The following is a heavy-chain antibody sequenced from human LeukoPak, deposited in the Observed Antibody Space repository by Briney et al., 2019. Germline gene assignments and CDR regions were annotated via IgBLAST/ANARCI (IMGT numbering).Heavy chain of an antibody. CDR3: ARDMDGFTAPLEFDI. Sequence: PGGSLRLSCAASGFTFSSYGMSWVRQAPGKGLEWVSAISGSGGSTYYADSAKGRFTISRDNSKNTLYLQMNSLRAEDTAVYYCARDMDGFTAPLEFDIWGQGTMVTVSS. D-gene: IGHD5-24*01. J-gene: IGHJ3*02. V-gene: IGHV3-23*01. CDR1: GFTFSSYG. CDR2: ISGSGGST.